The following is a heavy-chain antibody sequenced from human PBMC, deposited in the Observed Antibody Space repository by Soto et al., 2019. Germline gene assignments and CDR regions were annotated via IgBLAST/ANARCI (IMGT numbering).Heavy chain of an antibody. CDR1: GGSFSGYY. Sequence: SETLSLTCAVYGGSFSGYYWTWIRQPPGTGLEWIGEINHSGSTNYNTSLKSRVTISVDTTKNQFSQKLTSVTASDTAVYYCARDKITGLFDYWGQGTLVTVSS. D-gene: IGHD2-8*02. V-gene: IGHV4-34*01. J-gene: IGHJ4*02. CDR2: INHSGST. CDR3: ARDKITGLFDY.